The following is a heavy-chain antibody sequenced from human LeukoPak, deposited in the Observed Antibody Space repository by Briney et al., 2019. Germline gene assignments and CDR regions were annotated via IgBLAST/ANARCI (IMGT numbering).Heavy chain of an antibody. J-gene: IGHJ4*02. CDR2: ISGSGSNT. V-gene: IGHV3-23*01. CDR1: GFTFSSSG. D-gene: IGHD6-19*01. CDR3: ATNAGQWLVPFDY. Sequence: GGSLRLSCAASGFTFSSSGMTWVRQVPGKGLEWVASISGSGSNTYYTDSAKGRFTVSRDNSKNTLYLQMNSLRAEDTAVYYCATNAGQWLVPFDYWGQGTLVTVSS.